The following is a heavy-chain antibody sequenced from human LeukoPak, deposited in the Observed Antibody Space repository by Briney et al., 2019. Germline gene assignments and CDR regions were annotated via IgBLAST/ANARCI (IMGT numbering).Heavy chain of an antibody. CDR3: AKVLRYCSGGSCGRDYYYYGMDV. CDR1: GFTFSSYG. V-gene: IGHV3-30*18. D-gene: IGHD2-15*01. J-gene: IGHJ6*02. Sequence: QARGSLRLSCAASGFTFSSYGMHWVRQAPGKGLEWVAVISYDGSNKYYADSVKGRFTISRDNSKNTLYLQMNSLRAEDTAVYYCAKVLRYCSGGSCGRDYYYYGMDVWGQGTTVTVSS. CDR2: ISYDGSNK.